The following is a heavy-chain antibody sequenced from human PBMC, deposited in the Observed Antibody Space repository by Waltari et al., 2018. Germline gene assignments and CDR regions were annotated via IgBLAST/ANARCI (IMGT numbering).Heavy chain of an antibody. CDR1: GGSISSSSYY. CDR3: AREIPDDRIAAAGTYDY. J-gene: IGHJ4*02. Sequence: QLQLQESGPGLVKPSETLSLTCTVSGGSISSSSYYWGWIRQPPGKGLEWIGSIYYSGSTSYNPSLKSRVTISVDTSKNQFSLKLSSVTAADTAVYYCAREIPDDRIAAAGTYDYWGQGTLVTVSS. V-gene: IGHV4-39*07. CDR2: IYYSGST. D-gene: IGHD6-13*01.